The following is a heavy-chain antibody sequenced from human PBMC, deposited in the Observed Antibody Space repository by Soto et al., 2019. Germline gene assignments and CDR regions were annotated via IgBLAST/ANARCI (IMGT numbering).Heavy chain of an antibody. V-gene: IGHV4-34*01. J-gene: IGHJ6*03. D-gene: IGHD6-13*01. CDR3: ARLVPDIAAAGTNYYYYYMDV. CDR2: INHSGST. Sequence: PSETLSLTCAVYGGSFSGYYWSWIRQPPGKGLEWIGEINHSGSTNYNPSLKSRVTISVDTSKNQFSLKLSSVTAADTAVYYCARLVPDIAAAGTNYYYYYMDVWGKGTTVTVSS. CDR1: GGSFSGYY.